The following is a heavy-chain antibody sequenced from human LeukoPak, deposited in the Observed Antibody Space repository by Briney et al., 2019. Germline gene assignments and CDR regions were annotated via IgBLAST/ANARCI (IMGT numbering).Heavy chain of an antibody. CDR3: AAGNGYGDY. CDR1: GYIFTNYW. D-gene: IGHD3-22*01. J-gene: IGHJ4*02. Sequence: RGESLKISCKGSGYIFTNYWSGWVRQMPGKGLEWVGILYPGDSDTTYSPSFQGQVTISADMSISTAYLQWSSLKASDTAMYYCAAGNGYGDYWGQGTLVTVSP. CDR2: LYPGDSDT. V-gene: IGHV5-51*01.